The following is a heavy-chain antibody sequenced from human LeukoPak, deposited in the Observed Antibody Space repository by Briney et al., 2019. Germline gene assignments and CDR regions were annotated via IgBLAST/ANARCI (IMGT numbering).Heavy chain of an antibody. CDR1: GFTFSSYA. V-gene: IGHV3-23*01. CDR3: AKDRSGWFYFDY. J-gene: IGHJ4*02. Sequence: GASLRLSCAASGFTFSSYAMTWVRQAPGRGLEWVSLISSSGINTYYADSVKGRFTISRENSKNTLYLQMNSLRAEDTAVYYCAKDRSGWFYFDYWGQGALVTVSS. D-gene: IGHD6-19*01. CDR2: ISSSGINT.